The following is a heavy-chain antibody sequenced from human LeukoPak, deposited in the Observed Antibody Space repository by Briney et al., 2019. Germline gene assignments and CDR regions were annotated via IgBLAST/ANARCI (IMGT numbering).Heavy chain of an antibody. J-gene: IGHJ4*02. CDR3: ARQLGGSGSY. D-gene: IGHD3-10*01. Sequence: QAGGSLRLSCAASGFTFSSYGMHWVRQAPGKGLEWVANIKQDGSEKYYVDSVKGRFTISRDNAKNSVYLQMNGLRAEDTAVYYCARQLGGSGSYWGQGTLVTVSS. V-gene: IGHV3-7*01. CDR1: GFTFSSYG. CDR2: IKQDGSEK.